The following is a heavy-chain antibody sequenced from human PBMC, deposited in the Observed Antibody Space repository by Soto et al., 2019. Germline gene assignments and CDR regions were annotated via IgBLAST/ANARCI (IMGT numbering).Heavy chain of an antibody. Sequence: EVQLLESGGGWVQPGGSLRLSCAASGFTFSSYAMNWVRQAPGKGLEWVSVISGSGGSTYYADSVKGRCSISRDSAKNTLYLQMNSLRAEDTAVYYCAKRGSGSYFDYWGQGTLVTVSS. J-gene: IGHJ4*02. V-gene: IGHV3-23*01. CDR3: AKRGSGSYFDY. D-gene: IGHD1-26*01. CDR2: ISGSGGST. CDR1: GFTFSSYA.